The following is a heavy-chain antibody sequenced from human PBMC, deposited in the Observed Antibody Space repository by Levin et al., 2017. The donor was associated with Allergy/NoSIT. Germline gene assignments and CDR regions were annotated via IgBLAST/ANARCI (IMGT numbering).Heavy chain of an antibody. D-gene: IGHD6-19*01. V-gene: IGHV3-73*01. CDR2: IRSKANSYAT. CDR3: TRLTERKGHSGWYEEDY. J-gene: IGHJ4*02. Sequence: QAGGSLRLSCAASGFTFSGSAMHWVRQASGKGLEWVGRIRSKANSYATAYAASVKGRFTISRDDSKNTAYLQMNSLKTEDTAVYYCTRLTERKGHSGWYEEDYWGQGTLVTVSS. CDR1: GFTFSGSA.